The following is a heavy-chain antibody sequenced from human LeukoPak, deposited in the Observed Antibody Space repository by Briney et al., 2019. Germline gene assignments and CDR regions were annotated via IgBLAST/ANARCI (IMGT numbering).Heavy chain of an antibody. CDR1: GGSISSGDYY. J-gene: IGHJ4*02. V-gene: IGHV4-30-4*01. Sequence: SQTLSLTCTVSGGSISSGDYYWSWIRQPPGKGLEWIGYIYYRGSTYYNPSLKSRVTISVDTSKNQFSLKLSSVTAADTAVYYCARDLYYDSSGSFDYWGQGTLVTVSS. D-gene: IGHD3-22*01. CDR2: IYYRGST. CDR3: ARDLYYDSSGSFDY.